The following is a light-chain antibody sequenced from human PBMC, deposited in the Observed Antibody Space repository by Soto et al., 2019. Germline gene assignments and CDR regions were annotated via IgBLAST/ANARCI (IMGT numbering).Light chain of an antibody. CDR1: SSDVGAYNY. V-gene: IGLV2-14*03. J-gene: IGLJ2*01. CDR3: SSYTTSATVV. CDR2: DVT. Sequence: QSVLTQPASVSGSPGQSITISCTGTSSDVGAYNYVSWYQQNPGRAPKLIIYDVTNRPSGVFDRFSGSKSGNTASLTISGLQAEDEADYYCSSYTTSATVVFGGGTKLTVL.